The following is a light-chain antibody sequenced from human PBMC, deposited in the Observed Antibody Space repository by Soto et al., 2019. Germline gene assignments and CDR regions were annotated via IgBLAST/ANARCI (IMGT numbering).Light chain of an antibody. Sequence: QAVVTQPPSASGTPGQRVTISCSGNTSNLENNDIYWYQQLPGMAPKLLLYRNNQRPSGVPDRFSGSKSGTSASLAISGLRSEDEADYYCVAWDDSLSGVIFGGGTKLTVL. CDR3: VAWDDSLSGVI. CDR2: RNN. J-gene: IGLJ2*01. CDR1: TSNLENND. V-gene: IGLV1-47*01.